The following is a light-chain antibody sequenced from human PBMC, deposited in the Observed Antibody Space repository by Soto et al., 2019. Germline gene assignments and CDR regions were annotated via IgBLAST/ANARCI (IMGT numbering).Light chain of an antibody. Sequence: QSALTQPASVSGSPGQSITISCTGTSSDVGGYNYVSWYQQHPGNVPKLIIYEVSNRPSGVSNRFSGSKSGNTASLTISGLQAEDEADYYCSSYTPSSTLLFGGGTKVTVL. CDR1: SSDVGGYNY. CDR2: EVS. CDR3: SSYTPSSTLL. V-gene: IGLV2-14*01. J-gene: IGLJ2*01.